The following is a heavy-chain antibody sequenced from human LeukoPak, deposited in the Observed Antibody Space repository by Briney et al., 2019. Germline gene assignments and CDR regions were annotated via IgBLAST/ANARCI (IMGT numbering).Heavy chain of an antibody. Sequence: GRSLRLSCAASGFTFSSYGMHWVRQAPGKGLEWVAVISYDGSNKYYADSVKGRFTISRGNSKNTLYLQMNSLRAEDTAVYYCAKDNGGPALWFGNFDYWGQGTLVTVSS. D-gene: IGHD3-10*01. CDR2: ISYDGSNK. J-gene: IGHJ4*02. V-gene: IGHV3-30*18. CDR3: AKDNGGPALWFGNFDY. CDR1: GFTFSSYG.